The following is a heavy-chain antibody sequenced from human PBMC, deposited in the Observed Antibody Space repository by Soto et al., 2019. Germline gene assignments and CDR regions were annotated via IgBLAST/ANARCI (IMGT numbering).Heavy chain of an antibody. Sequence: ASVKVSCKASGYTFTSYAMHWVRQAPGQRLEWMGWINAGNGNTKYSQKFQGRVTITRDTSASTAYMELSSLRSEDTAVYYCARDQSVVVVPAAIDRYGMDVWGQGTTVTAP. J-gene: IGHJ6*02. CDR2: INAGNGNT. CDR3: ARDQSVVVVPAAIDRYGMDV. D-gene: IGHD2-2*01. V-gene: IGHV1-3*01. CDR1: GYTFTSYA.